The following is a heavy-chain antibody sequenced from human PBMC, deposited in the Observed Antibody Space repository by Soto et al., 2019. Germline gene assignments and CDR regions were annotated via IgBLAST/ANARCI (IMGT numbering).Heavy chain of an antibody. D-gene: IGHD3-10*02. J-gene: IGHJ6*02. V-gene: IGHV4-59*01. CDR1: GGSISSNY. Sequence: PSETLSLTCTVSGGSISSNYWNWIRQPPGKGLEWIGYIDYRGSTKHNASLKSRVTMSVDTSKDQFSLKVSSVTAADTAVYYCARGRYYVSVTYEPYHYGMEFWGPGTTVNVFS. CDR2: IDYRGST. CDR3: ARGRYYVSVTYEPYHYGMEF.